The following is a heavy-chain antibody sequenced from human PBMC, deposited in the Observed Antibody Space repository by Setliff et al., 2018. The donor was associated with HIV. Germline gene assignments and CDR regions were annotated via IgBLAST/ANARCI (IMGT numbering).Heavy chain of an antibody. CDR3: ARRWGIRGYSS. V-gene: IGHV4-38-2*01. D-gene: IGHD5-18*01. CDR1: GYFISNGYY. J-gene: IGHJ5*02. CDR2: INHSGST. Sequence: SETLSLTCAVSGYFISNGYYWGWIRQPPGKGLEWIGYINHSGSTNYNPSLKSRVTISVDTSKNQFSLKLYSVTAADTSVYYCARRWGIRGYSSWGQGTLVTV.